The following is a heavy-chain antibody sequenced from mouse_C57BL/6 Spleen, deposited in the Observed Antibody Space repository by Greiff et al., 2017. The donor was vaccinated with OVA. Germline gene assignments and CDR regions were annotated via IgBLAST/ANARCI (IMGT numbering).Heavy chain of an antibody. CDR1: GFTFSDYG. CDR2: ISSGSSTI. V-gene: IGHV5-17*01. CDR3: ARDEDYGSSNRYYAMDY. Sequence: DVMLVESGGGLVKPGGSLKLSCAASGFTFSDYGMHWVRQAPEKGLEWVAYISSGSSTIYYADTVKGRFTISRDNAKNTLFLQMTSLRSEDTAMYYCARDEDYGSSNRYYAMDYWGQGTSVTVSS. D-gene: IGHD1-1*01. J-gene: IGHJ4*01.